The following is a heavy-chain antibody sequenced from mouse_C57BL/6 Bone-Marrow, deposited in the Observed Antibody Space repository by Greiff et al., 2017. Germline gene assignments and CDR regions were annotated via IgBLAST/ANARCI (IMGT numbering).Heavy chain of an antibody. CDR2: ISNLAYSI. J-gene: IGHJ3*01. CDR3: ARHHDGYLFAY. D-gene: IGHD2-3*01. V-gene: IGHV5-15*01. Sequence: EVQLVESGGGLVQPGGSLKLSCAASGFTFSDYGMAWVRQAPRKGPEWVAFISNLAYSIYYADTVTGRFTISRENAKNTLYLEMSSLRSEDTAMYYCARHHDGYLFAYWGQGTLVTVSA. CDR1: GFTFSDYG.